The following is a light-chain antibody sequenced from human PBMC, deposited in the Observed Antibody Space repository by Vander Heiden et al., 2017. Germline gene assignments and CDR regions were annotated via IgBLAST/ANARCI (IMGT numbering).Light chain of an antibody. CDR3: QQFSRYPWA. CDR2: KAS. CDR1: QSISSW. Sequence: DIQMTPSPSSLSASVGDTVTITCRASQSISSWLAWYQQKPGKAPKLLIYKASSLEIGVPSRFSGSGSGTEFTLTIDSLQPDDFATYYCQQFSRYPWAFGQGTKVEVK. J-gene: IGKJ1*01. V-gene: IGKV1-5*03.